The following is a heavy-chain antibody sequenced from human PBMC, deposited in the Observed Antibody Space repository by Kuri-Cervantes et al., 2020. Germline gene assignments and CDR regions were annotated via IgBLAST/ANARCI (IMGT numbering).Heavy chain of an antibody. CDR1: GFTFSSYA. Sequence: GESLKISCAASGFTFSSYAMHWVRQAPGKGLEWVAVISYDGSNKYYADSVKGRFTISRDNSKNTLYLQMNSLRAEDTAVYYCAREASYCDDYWGQGTLVTVSS. CDR3: AREASYCDDY. D-gene: IGHD2-21*02. CDR2: ISYDGSNK. V-gene: IGHV3-30-3*01. J-gene: IGHJ4*02.